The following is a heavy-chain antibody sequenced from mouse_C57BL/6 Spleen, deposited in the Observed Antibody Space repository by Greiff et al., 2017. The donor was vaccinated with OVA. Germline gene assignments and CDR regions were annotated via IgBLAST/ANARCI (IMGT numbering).Heavy chain of an antibody. Sequence: EVHLVESGGGLVKPGGSLKLSCAASGFTFSSYAMSWVRQTPEKRLEWVATISDGGSYTYYPDNVKGRFTISRDNAKNNLYLQMSHLKSEDTAMYYCARGRTTVVATTGYFDVWGTGTTVTVSS. V-gene: IGHV5-4*01. D-gene: IGHD1-1*01. J-gene: IGHJ1*03. CDR2: ISDGGSYT. CDR1: GFTFSSYA. CDR3: ARGRTTVVATTGYFDV.